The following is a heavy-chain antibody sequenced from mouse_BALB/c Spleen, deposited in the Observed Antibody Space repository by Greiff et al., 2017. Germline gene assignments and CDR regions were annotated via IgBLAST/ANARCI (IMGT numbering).Heavy chain of an antibody. V-gene: IGHV1-80*01. CDR1: GYAFSSYW. D-gene: IGHD1-1*02. CDR3: ARENDYYFEGFAY. CDR2: IYPGDGDT. Sequence: QVQLQQSGAELVRPGSSVKISCKASGYAFSSYWMNWVKQRPGQGLELIGLIYPGDGDTNYNGKFKGKATLTADKSSSTAYMQLSSLTSEDSAVYFCARENDYYFEGFAYWGQGTLVTVSA. J-gene: IGHJ3*01.